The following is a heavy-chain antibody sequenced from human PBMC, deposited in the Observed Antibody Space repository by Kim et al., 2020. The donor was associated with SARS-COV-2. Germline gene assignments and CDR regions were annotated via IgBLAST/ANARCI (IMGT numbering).Heavy chain of an antibody. J-gene: IGHJ4*02. CDR1: GGSISSGSYY. CDR2: IYTSGST. CDR3: ARGYYYYSSGYYTYYFDY. Sequence: SETLSLTCTVSGGSISSGSYYWSWIRQPAGKGLEWIGRIYTSGSTNYNPSLKSRVTISVDTSKNQFSLKLSSVTAADTAVYYCARGYYYYSSGYYTYYFDYWGQGTLVTVSS. V-gene: IGHV4-61*02. D-gene: IGHD3-22*01.